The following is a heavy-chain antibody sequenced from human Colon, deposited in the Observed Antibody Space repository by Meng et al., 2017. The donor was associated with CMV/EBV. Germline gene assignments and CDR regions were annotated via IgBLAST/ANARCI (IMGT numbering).Heavy chain of an antibody. CDR1: GFDFKFYA. Sequence: GESLKISCAASGFDFKFYAMTWVRQAPGTGLEWVSLISGNGINTYYADSVKGRFTIYRDNSKNTVYLHMNSLRAEDTAVYFCAKTIAPGTLARPFDPWGQGTLVTVSS. D-gene: IGHD6-6*01. V-gene: IGHV3-23*01. CDR2: ISGNGINT. J-gene: IGHJ5*02. CDR3: AKTIAPGTLARPFDP.